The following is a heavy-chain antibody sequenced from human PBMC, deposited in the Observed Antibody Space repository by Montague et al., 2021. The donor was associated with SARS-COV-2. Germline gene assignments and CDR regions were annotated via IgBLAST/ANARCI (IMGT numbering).Heavy chain of an antibody. D-gene: IGHD1-1*01. Sequence: SETLSLTCVVSSGSISPSDTHYWGWVRQAPGKGLEWIATISYSGSTSYNPPLRSRVTISVDTSKNQISLNLRSVTAADTSVYYCARHSTTSAFDPWGQGILVTVSS. J-gene: IGHJ5*02. CDR2: ISYSGST. CDR3: ARHSTTSAFDP. CDR1: SGSISPSDTHY. V-gene: IGHV4-39*01.